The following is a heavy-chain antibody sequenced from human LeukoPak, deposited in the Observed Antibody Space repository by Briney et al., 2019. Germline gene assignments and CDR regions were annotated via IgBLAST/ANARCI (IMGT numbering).Heavy chain of an antibody. Sequence: SETLSLTCTVSGGSISSGYYWGWIRQPPGQGLEWIGSIYRSGSTYYNSSLKSRVTISVDTSKNQFSLKLSSVTAADTAVYYCARHADXYESTGYFWDYWGQGTLVTVSS. D-gene: IGHD3-22*01. CDR2: IYRSGST. CDR3: ARHADXYESTGYFWDY. CDR1: GGSISSGYY. V-gene: IGHV4-38-2*02. J-gene: IGHJ4*02.